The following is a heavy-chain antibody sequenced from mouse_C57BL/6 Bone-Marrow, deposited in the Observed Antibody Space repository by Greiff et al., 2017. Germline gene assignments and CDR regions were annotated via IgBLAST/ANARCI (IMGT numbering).Heavy chain of an antibody. D-gene: IGHD2-4*01. CDR1: GYAFSSSW. Sequence: QVQLQQSGPELVKPGASVKISCKASGYAFSSSWMNWVKQRPGKGLEWIGRIYPGDGDTNYNGKFKGKATLTADKSSSTAYMQLSSQTSEDSAVYFCARWPYDYDVRGDYWGQGTSVTVSS. CDR3: ARWPYDYDVRGDY. CDR2: IYPGDGDT. V-gene: IGHV1-82*01. J-gene: IGHJ4*01.